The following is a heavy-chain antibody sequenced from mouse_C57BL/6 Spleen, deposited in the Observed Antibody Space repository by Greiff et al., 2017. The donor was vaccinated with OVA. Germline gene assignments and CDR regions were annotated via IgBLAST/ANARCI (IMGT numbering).Heavy chain of an antibody. CDR3: ARGDGNYGYFDV. CDR1: GYTFTSYW. D-gene: IGHD2-1*01. J-gene: IGHJ1*03. V-gene: IGHV1-50*01. Sequence: QVQLQQPGAELVKPGASVKLSCKASGYTFTSYWMQWVKQRPGQGLEWIGEIDPSDSYPNYNQKFKGKATLTVDTSSSTAYMQLSSLTSEDSAVDYCARGDGNYGYFDVWGTGTTVTVSS. CDR2: IDPSDSYP.